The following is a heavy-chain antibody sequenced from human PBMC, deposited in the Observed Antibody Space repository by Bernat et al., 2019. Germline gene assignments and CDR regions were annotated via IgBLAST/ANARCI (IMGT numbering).Heavy chain of an antibody. Sequence: EVQLVESGGGLVQPGRSLRLSCTTSGFTFGDYTLSWVRQAPGKGLEWVGFIRSEAYGGTTEYAASVRGRFTISRDDSKNIDYLQMNSLKTEDKAFYYCSRAGIIPSEGDYWGQGTLVTVSS. CDR1: GFTFGDYT. CDR2: IRSEAYGGTT. V-gene: IGHV3-49*04. CDR3: SRAGIIPSEGDY. J-gene: IGHJ4*02. D-gene: IGHD1-14*01.